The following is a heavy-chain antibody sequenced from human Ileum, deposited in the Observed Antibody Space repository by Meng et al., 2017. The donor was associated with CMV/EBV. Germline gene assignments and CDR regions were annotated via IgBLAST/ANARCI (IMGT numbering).Heavy chain of an antibody. CDR3: ARYCSGGSCYSGRHNWFDP. J-gene: IGHJ5*02. D-gene: IGHD2-15*01. V-gene: IGHV4-4*07. Sequence: QVQLQESGPGLLKPSETLSLTCTVSGGSISSYYWSWIRQPAGKGLEWIGRIYTSGSTNYNPSLKSRVTMSVDTSKNQFSLKLSSVTAADTAVYYCARYCSGGSCYSGRHNWFDPWGQGTLVTVSS. CDR1: GGSISSYY. CDR2: IYTSGST.